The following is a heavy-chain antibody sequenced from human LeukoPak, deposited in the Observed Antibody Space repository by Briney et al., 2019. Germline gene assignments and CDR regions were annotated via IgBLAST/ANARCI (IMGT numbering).Heavy chain of an antibody. D-gene: IGHD2-8*01. CDR3: ATAPCTNGVCYAIDY. V-gene: IGHV1-24*01. CDR1: GYTLTELS. CDR2: FDPEDGET. J-gene: IGHJ4*02. Sequence: ASVKVSCKVSGYTLTELSMHWVRQAPGKGLEWMGGFDPEDGETIYAQKFQGRVTMTEDTSTDTAYMELSSLGSEDTAVYYCATAPCTNGVCYAIDYWGQGTLVTVSS.